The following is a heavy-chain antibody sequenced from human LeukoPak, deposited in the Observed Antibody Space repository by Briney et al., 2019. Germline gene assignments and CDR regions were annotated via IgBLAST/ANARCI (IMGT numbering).Heavy chain of an antibody. CDR2: IGNTET. V-gene: IGHV3-23*01. Sequence: GESLRLSCATSGFPFETNAMSWVRQAPGKGLEWVATIGNTETFYADSVTGRFTISRDNSKNTVNLQMNRLRVEDTAIYYCAKDWIQFNRVFDCFDSWGQGTLVTVSS. CDR1: GFPFETNA. D-gene: IGHD5-18*01. CDR3: AKDWIQFNRVFDCFDS. J-gene: IGHJ4*02.